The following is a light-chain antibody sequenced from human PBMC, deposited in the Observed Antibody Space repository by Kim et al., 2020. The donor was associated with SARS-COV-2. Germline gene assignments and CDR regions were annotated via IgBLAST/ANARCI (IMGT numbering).Light chain of an antibody. J-gene: IGLJ3*02. V-gene: IGLV3-19*01. Sequence: SSELTQDPAVSVALGQTVRITCQGDSLRSYYASWYQQKPGQAPVLVIYGKNNRPSGIPDRFSGSSSGNTASLTITGAQAEDEADYYCNSRDSSGNPWVFGGGTKRTVL. CDR1: SLRSYY. CDR2: GKN. CDR3: NSRDSSGNPWV.